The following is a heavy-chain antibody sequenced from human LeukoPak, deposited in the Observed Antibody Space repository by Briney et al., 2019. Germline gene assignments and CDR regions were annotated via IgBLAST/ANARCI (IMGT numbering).Heavy chain of an antibody. CDR3: ARDMTTVTYAFDI. V-gene: IGHV4-31*03. D-gene: IGHD4-11*01. CDR2: IYYSGST. J-gene: IGHJ3*02. Sequence: SQTLSLTCTVSGGSISSGGYYWSWIRQHPGKGLEWIGYIYYSGSTYYNPSLKSRVTISVDTSKNQFSLKLSSVTAADTAVYYCARDMTTVTYAFDIWGQGTMVTVSS. CDR1: GGSISSGGYY.